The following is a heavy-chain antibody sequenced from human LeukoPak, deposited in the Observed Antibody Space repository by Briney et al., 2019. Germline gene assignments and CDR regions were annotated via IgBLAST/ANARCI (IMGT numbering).Heavy chain of an antibody. V-gene: IGHV3-23*01. CDR2: ISGSGGST. D-gene: IGHD3-22*01. CDR1: GFTFSSYG. Sequence: GGSLRLSCAASGFTFSSYGMSWVRQAPGKGLEWVSAISGSGGSTYYADSVKGRFTISRDNSKNTLYLQMNSLRAEDTAVYYCAKDPPRYYYDSSGYYGPFDYWGQGTLVTVSS. J-gene: IGHJ4*02. CDR3: AKDPPRYYYDSSGYYGPFDY.